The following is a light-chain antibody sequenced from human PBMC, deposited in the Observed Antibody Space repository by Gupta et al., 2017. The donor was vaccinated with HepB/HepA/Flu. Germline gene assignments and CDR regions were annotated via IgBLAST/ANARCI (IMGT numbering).Light chain of an antibody. Sequence: QSVWTQPPSVSAAAAQKVTITCSGRRSNIGNNVVSWYQQPPGTAPKLLIYENSKRPSGIPDRFSGSKSGTSDTLTITGLQAGDEADYYCQTSDSSRSGVVFGGGTKLTVL. CDR3: QTSDSSRSGVV. CDR2: ENS. V-gene: IGLV1-51*02. J-gene: IGLJ3*02. CDR1: RSNIGNNV.